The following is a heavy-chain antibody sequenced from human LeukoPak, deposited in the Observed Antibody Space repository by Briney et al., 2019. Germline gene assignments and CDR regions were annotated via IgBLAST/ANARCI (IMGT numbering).Heavy chain of an antibody. CDR1: GFTFSGFG. Sequence: QPGGSLRLSCSASGFTFSGFGMHWVRQAPGKGPEWVAVISYDGTDEYYADSVKGRFSISRDNSKNTLYLQMNSLRAEDTAVYYCARDNDPVPPEPYFDYWGQGTLVTVSS. D-gene: IGHD1-1*01. CDR2: ISYDGTDE. J-gene: IGHJ4*02. CDR3: ARDNDPVPPEPYFDY. V-gene: IGHV3-30*03.